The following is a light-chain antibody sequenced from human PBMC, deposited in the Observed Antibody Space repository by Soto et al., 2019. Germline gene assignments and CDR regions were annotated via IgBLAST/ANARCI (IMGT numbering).Light chain of an antibody. CDR2: KAS. CDR1: QSISSW. V-gene: IGKV1-5*03. J-gene: IGKJ4*01. Sequence: DIQMTQSPSTLSASVGDRVTITCRASQSISSWLAWYQQKPGKAPKLLIYKASSLESGVPSRFSGSGSGTEFALTISSLQPDDFATYYCQQYNSYSLTFGGGTKVEIK. CDR3: QQYNSYSLT.